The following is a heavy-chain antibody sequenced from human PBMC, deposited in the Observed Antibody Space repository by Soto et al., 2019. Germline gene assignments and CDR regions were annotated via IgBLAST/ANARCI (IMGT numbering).Heavy chain of an antibody. V-gene: IGHV4-4*02. CDR1: GGSISSSNW. CDR3: ARVPYGSGSYRYYYGMDV. Sequence: SETLSLTCAVSGGSISSSNWWSWVRQPPGKGLEWIGEIYHSGSTNYNPSLKSRVTISVDKSKNQFSLKLSSVTAADTAVYYCARVPYGSGSYRYYYGMDVWGQGTTVTVSS. D-gene: IGHD3-10*01. CDR2: IYHSGST. J-gene: IGHJ6*02.